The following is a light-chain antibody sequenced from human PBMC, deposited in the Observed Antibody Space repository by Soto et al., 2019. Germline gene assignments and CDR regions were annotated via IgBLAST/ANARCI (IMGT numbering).Light chain of an antibody. Sequence: QSALTQPASVSGSPGQSITISCTGTSSDVGGYNYVSWYQQHPGKAPKLMIYEVSNRPSGVSNRFSGSKSGNTASLTISGLQAEDEADYNCSSYTSSTTDVVGTGTKATVL. CDR2: EVS. CDR3: SSYTSSTTDV. V-gene: IGLV2-14*01. J-gene: IGLJ1*01. CDR1: SSDVGGYNY.